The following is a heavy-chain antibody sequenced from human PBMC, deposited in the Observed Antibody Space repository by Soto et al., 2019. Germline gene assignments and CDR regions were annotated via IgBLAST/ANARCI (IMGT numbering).Heavy chain of an antibody. CDR3: ARVRMYYSSSQAAYYLDY. V-gene: IGHV3-21*01. CDR2: ISSSGTYI. D-gene: IGHD6-13*01. J-gene: IGHJ4*02. CDR1: GFTFSDYA. Sequence: GGSLSLSCAASGFTFSDYAMNWVRQSPGKGLEWVSSISSSGTYIYYADSLKGRFTISRDNAKNSVDLQMNSLRADDTAVYYCARVRMYYSSSQAAYYLDYWGQGVLVTVSS.